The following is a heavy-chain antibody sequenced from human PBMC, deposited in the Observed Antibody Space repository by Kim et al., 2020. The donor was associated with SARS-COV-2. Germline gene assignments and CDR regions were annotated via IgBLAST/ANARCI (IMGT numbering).Heavy chain of an antibody. CDR1: GFTFSSYG. Sequence: GGSLRLSCAASGFTFSSYGMHWVRQAPGKGLEWVAVIWYDGSNKYYADSVKGRFTISRDNSKNTLYLQMNSLRAEDMAVYYCARDRGGRGMDVWGQGTTVTVSS. CDR3: ARDRGGRGMDV. V-gene: IGHV3-33*01. CDR2: IWYDGSNK. J-gene: IGHJ6*02. D-gene: IGHD3-10*01.